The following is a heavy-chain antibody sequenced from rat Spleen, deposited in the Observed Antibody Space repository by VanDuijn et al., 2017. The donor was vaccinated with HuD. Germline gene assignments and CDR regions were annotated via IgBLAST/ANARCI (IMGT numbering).Heavy chain of an antibody. D-gene: IGHD1-1*01. CDR3: TRDAVTTVVRDFDY. Sequence: EVQLVESDGGFVQPGRSLKLSCAASGFTLSDHYMAWVRQAPKKGLEWVASITNTGGSTYYPDSVKGRFTISRDNAKSTLYLQMNSLRSEDTATYYCTRDAVTTVVRDFDYWGQGVMVTVSS. J-gene: IGHJ2*01. CDR1: GFTLSDHY. V-gene: IGHV5-20*01. CDR2: ITNTGGST.